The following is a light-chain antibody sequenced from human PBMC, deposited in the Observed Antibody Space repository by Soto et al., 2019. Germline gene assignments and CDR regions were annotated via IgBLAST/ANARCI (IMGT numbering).Light chain of an antibody. CDR3: QQANSFPYT. Sequence: DIQMTQSPSSVSASVGDRVTITCRASQGISSWLALYQQKPGKAPKLLIYAASSLQSGVPSRFSGSGSGTDFTLTISSLQAEDFATYYCQQANSFPYTFGQGTKLEIK. V-gene: IGKV1-12*01. CDR2: AAS. CDR1: QGISSW. J-gene: IGKJ2*01.